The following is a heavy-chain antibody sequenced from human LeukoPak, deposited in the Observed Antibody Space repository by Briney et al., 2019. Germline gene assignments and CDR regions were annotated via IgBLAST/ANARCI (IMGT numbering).Heavy chain of an antibody. D-gene: IGHD6-19*01. V-gene: IGHV3-23*01. J-gene: IGHJ3*01. CDR1: GFTFSTYA. Sequence: HPGGSLRLSCAASGFTFSTYAMSWVRQAPGKGLEWVSAITGTGGHTYYAASVEGRFTVSRDNSKNTLYLQMSSLRAEDTAMYYCAKVRDTRDWYKDAFDVWGQGTRVTVSS. CDR3: AKVRDTRDWYKDAFDV. CDR2: ITGTGGHT.